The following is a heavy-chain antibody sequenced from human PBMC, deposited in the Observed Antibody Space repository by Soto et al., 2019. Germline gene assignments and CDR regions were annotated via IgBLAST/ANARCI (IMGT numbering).Heavy chain of an antibody. Sequence: PSETLSLTCTVSGDSISSGNNYWCWIRQPPGRGLEWVGYIYDSGSTYDNPSLKSRATISLETPKNRVSLKLTSVTAALTAVYYCARHSGSHPLFADWGQGALVTV. CDR3: ARHSGSHPLFAD. V-gene: IGHV4-30-4*01. D-gene: IGHD1-26*01. J-gene: IGHJ4*02. CDR2: IYDSGST. CDR1: GDSISSGNNY.